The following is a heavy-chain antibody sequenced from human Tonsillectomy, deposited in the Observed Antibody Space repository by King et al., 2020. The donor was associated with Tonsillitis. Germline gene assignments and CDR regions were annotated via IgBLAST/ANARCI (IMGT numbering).Heavy chain of an antibody. Sequence: QVQLVQSGAEVKKPGASVKVSCKASGYNFTGYYMHWVRQAPGQGLEWMGWINPNSGGTNYAHKLQGRVTMTRDTSISTAYMELSSLRSDDTAVYYCANLDDWGQGTLVTVSS. CDR3: ANLDD. CDR2: INPNSGGT. J-gene: IGHJ4*02. V-gene: IGHV1-2*02. CDR1: GYNFTGYY.